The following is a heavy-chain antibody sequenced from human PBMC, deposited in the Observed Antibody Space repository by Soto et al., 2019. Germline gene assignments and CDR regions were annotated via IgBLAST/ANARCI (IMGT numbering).Heavy chain of an antibody. CDR1: GFTFSNAW. D-gene: IGHD2-2*03. Sequence: PGGSLRLSCAASGFTFSNAWMSWVRQAPGKGLEWVGRIKSKTDGGTTDYAAPVKGRFTISRDDSKNTLYLQMNSLKTEDTAVYYCTTDQEVLDYYYYGMDVWGQGTTVTVSS. CDR3: TTDQEVLDYYYYGMDV. V-gene: IGHV3-15*01. J-gene: IGHJ6*02. CDR2: IKSKTDGGTT.